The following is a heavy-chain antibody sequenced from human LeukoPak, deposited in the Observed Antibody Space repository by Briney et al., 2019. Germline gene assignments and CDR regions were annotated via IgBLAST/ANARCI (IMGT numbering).Heavy chain of an antibody. CDR2: IYHSGST. CDR3: ARDQGTGLGYFDY. CDR1: GGSISSSNW. J-gene: IGHJ4*02. V-gene: IGHV4-4*02. Sequence: SETLSLTCAVSGGSISSSNWWSWVRQPPGKGLEWIGEIYHSGSTNYNPSLKSRLTISVDTAKNQFSLNLSSVTAADTAVYYCARDQGTGLGYFDYWGQGALVPVSS. D-gene: IGHD3/OR15-3a*01.